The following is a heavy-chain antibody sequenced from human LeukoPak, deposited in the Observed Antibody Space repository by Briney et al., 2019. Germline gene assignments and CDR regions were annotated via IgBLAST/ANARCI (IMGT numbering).Heavy chain of an antibody. CDR1: GFTFSSYA. J-gene: IGHJ4*02. Sequence: PGGSLRLSCAASGFTFSSYAMSWVRQAPGNGLEWVSAISGSGGSTYYADSVKGRFTISRDNSKNTLYLQMNSLRAEDTAVYYCAKDQHLLYTMGDYWGQGTLVTVSS. D-gene: IGHD2-2*02. CDR3: AKDQHLLYTMGDY. CDR2: ISGSGGST. V-gene: IGHV3-23*01.